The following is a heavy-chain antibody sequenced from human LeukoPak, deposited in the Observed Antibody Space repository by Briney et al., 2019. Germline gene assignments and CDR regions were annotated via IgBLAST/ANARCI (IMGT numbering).Heavy chain of an antibody. J-gene: IGHJ4*02. D-gene: IGHD1/OR15-1a*01. CDR1: GDAFSNYA. CDR3: ARSNNVFFAGDH. Sequence: ASVKVSCKASGDAFSNYAFSWVRQAPGQGLEWMGAIIPMSGTTHYAQNSQGRVTITSDESTRTVYLEVTSLRSEDTALYYCARSNNVFFAGDHWGQGTLVTVSS. V-gene: IGHV1-69*13. CDR2: IIPMSGTT.